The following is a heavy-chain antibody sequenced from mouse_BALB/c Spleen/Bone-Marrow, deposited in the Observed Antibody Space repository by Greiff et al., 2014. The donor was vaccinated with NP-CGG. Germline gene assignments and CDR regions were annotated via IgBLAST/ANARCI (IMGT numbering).Heavy chain of an antibody. CDR1: DFNIKDTY. CDR3: ATYYYGRSLFAF. V-gene: IGHV14-3*02. J-gene: IGHJ3*01. CDR2: IDPANGNT. Sequence: VQLQQPGAELVKPGASLKLSCTASDFNIKDTYMHWVKQRPERGLEWIGRIDPANGNTKYDPKFQVKATITADTSSNTTYLQLSSLTSEDTAVYYCATYYYGRSLFAFWGQGTLVTVSA. D-gene: IGHD1-1*01.